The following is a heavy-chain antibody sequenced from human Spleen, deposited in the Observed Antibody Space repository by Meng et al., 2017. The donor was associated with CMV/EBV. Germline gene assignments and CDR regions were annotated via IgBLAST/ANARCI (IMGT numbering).Heavy chain of an antibody. J-gene: IGHJ6*02. V-gene: IGHV4-34*01. CDR2: INHSGST. CDR1: GGSFSGYY. Sequence: GSLRLSCAVYGGSFSGYYWSWIRQPPGKGLEWIGEINHSGSTNHNPSLKSRVTISVDTSKNQFSLKLSSVTAADTAVYYCARTSSGSSSPLYYYYYYGMDVWGQGTTVTVSS. D-gene: IGHD6-6*01. CDR3: ARTSSGSSSPLYYYYYYGMDV.